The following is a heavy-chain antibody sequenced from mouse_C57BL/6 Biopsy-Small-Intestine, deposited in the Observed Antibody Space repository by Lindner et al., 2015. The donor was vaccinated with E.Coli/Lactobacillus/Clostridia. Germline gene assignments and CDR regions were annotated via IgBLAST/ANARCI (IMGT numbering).Heavy chain of an antibody. CDR3: SGMRAFAY. CDR1: GFTFGDYG. J-gene: IGHJ3*01. V-gene: IGHV5-17*01. D-gene: IGHD3-1*01. CDR2: ISSGSTTI. Sequence: VQLQESGGDLVRPGGSRKLSCAASGFTFGDYGIHWVRQAPEKGLEWVAYISSGSTTIYYADTVKGRFTISRNNAKNTLFLQMTSLRSEDTAMYYCSGMRAFAYWGQGTLVTVSA.